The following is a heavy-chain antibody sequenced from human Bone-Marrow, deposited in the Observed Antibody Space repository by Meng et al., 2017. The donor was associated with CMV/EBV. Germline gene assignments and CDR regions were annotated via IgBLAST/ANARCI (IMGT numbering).Heavy chain of an antibody. CDR1: GGSFGEYH. CDR3: ARGEIEYSSSSLYYYYYGMDV. CDR2: ISRSGGT. D-gene: IGHD6-6*01. Sequence: SETLSLTCAVFGGSFGEYHWAWIRQPPGKGLEWIGEISRSGGTAYNPSLNDRVSISQDTSKIQFSLKVISVTAADTAVYYCARGEIEYSSSSLYYYYYGMDVWGQGTTVTVSS. V-gene: IGHV4-34*01. J-gene: IGHJ6*02.